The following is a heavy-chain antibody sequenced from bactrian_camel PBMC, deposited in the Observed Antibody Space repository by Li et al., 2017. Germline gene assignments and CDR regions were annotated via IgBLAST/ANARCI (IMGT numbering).Heavy chain of an antibody. D-gene: IGHD3*01. J-gene: IGHJ6*01. CDR1: VYAAYSVYC. CDR3: AAGWTRHCSRRIESFGS. Sequence: QLVESGGGSVQAGGSLRLSCAASVYAAYSVYCRAWFRQATGKERERVATVSPGGTQTNYADSVKGRFTISKDVTKSSLYLQMNNLQSEDTAMYYCAAGWTRHCSRRIESFGSWGQGTQVTVS. V-gene: IGHV3S1*01. CDR2: VSPGGTQT.